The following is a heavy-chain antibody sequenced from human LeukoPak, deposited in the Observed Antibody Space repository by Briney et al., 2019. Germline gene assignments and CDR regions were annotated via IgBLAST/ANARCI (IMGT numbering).Heavy chain of an antibody. CDR1: GFTFTSFA. D-gene: IGHD3-10*02. Sequence: GGSLRLSCAASGFTFTSFAMSWVRQAPGKGLEWVSTISRSGVATYYANSVKGRFTISRDNAKNSLYLQMNSLRAEDTAVYYCAELGITMIGGVWGKGTTVTISS. CDR3: AELGITMIGGV. V-gene: IGHV3-23*01. J-gene: IGHJ6*04. CDR2: ISRSGVAT.